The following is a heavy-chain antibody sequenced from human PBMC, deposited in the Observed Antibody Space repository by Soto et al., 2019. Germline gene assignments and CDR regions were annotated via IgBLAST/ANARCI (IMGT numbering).Heavy chain of an antibody. J-gene: IGHJ4*02. D-gene: IGHD3-22*01. V-gene: IGHV1-69*13. CDR3: VRVNEGVYYDSSGYYDF. Sequence: GASVKVSCKASGGTFSSYAISWVRQAPGQGLEWMGGIIPIFGTANYAQKFQGRVTITADESTSTAYMELSSLRSDDMAVYYCVRVNEGVYYDSSGYYDFWGQGTLVTVSS. CDR2: IIPIFGTA. CDR1: GGTFSSYA.